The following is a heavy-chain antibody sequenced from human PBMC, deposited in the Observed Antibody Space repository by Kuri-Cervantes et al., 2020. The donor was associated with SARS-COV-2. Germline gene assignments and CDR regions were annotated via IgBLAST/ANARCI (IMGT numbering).Heavy chain of an antibody. V-gene: IGHV3-30*18. CDR1: GFNFSTTD. D-gene: IGHD2-21*01. Sequence: GESLKISCVASGFNFSTTDMHWVRQAPGKGLEWVTFISYDGKNKKCMASGKGRFTISRDNSQNTLHLQMKSLRDEDTAIYYCAEDRAGVHDFWGQGTLVTVSS. J-gene: IGHJ4*02. CDR2: ISYDGKNK. CDR3: AEDRAGVHDF.